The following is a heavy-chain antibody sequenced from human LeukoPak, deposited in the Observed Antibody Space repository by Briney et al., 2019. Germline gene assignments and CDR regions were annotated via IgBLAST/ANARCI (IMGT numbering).Heavy chain of an antibody. D-gene: IGHD6-19*01. CDR1: GGSVSSGSYY. V-gene: IGHV4-61*01. CDR2: IYYSGST. J-gene: IGHJ4*02. CDR3: ALTSGNTWRIAVAGSGFDY. Sequence: PSGTLSLTCTVSGGSVSSGSYYWSWIRQPPGKGLEWIGYIYYSGSTYYNPSLKSRVTISVDTSKNQFSLKLSSVTAADTAVYYCALTSGNTWRIAVAGSGFDYWGQGTLVTVSS.